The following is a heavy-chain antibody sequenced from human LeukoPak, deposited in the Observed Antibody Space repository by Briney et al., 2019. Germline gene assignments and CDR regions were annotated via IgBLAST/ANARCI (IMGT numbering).Heavy chain of an antibody. V-gene: IGHV3-23*01. J-gene: IGHJ4*02. CDR1: GITLSNYG. Sequence: GGSLRLSCVVSGITLSNYGMSWVRQAPGKGLEWVSGISERGGSTNYADSVKGRFIISRDNAKNSLYLQMNSLKTEDTAVYFCTTDPGGKYPDSWGQGTLVTVSS. D-gene: IGHD1-26*01. CDR3: TTDPGGKYPDS. CDR2: ISERGGST.